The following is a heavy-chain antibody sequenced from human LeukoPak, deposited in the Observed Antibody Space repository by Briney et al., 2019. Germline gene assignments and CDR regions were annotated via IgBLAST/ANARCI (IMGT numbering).Heavy chain of an antibody. J-gene: IGHJ6*03. D-gene: IGHD3-22*01. CDR3: ARLTYYYDSSGYPEGYYYYYMDV. V-gene: IGHV4-59*08. Sequence: SETLSLTCTVSGGSISSYYWSWIRQPPGKGLEWIGYIYYSGSTNYNPSLKSRVTISVDTSKNQFSLKLSSVTAADTAVYYCARLTYYYDSSGYPEGYYYYYMDVWGKGTTVTVSS. CDR1: GGSISSYY. CDR2: IYYSGST.